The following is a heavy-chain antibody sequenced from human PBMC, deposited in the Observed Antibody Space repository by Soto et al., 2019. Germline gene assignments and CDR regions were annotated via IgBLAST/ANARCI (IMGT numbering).Heavy chain of an antibody. CDR2: ISGSGGST. CDR1: GFTFSSYV. Sequence: QAGGSLRLSCAASGFTFSSYVMSWVRQAPGKGLEWVSAISGSGGSTYYADSVKGRFTISRDNSKNTLYLQMNSLRAEDTAVYYCAKTCSGGNNWFDPWGQGTLVTVSS. CDR3: AKTCSGGNNWFDP. D-gene: IGHD2-15*01. J-gene: IGHJ5*02. V-gene: IGHV3-23*01.